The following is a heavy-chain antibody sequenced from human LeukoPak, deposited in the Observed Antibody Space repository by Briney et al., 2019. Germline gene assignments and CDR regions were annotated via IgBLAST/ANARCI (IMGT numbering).Heavy chain of an antibody. V-gene: IGHV4-39*01. D-gene: IGHD1-20*01. J-gene: IGHJ4*02. CDR1: GGSISSGPYY. CDR3: ARGLDNWNVYIFDY. Sequence: SETLSLTCTVSGGSISSGPYYWGWIRQPPGKGLEWIGNIYYGENTYYNPSLKSRVTISIDTSKNQFYLKLSSLTAADTAVYYCARGLDNWNVYIFDYWGLGTLVTVSS. CDR2: IYYGENT.